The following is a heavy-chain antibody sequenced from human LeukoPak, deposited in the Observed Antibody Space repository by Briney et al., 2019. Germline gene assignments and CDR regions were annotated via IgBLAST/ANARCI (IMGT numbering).Heavy chain of an antibody. J-gene: IGHJ4*02. CDR1: GFTFSSYW. Sequence: PGGSLRLSCAASGFTFSSYWTHWVCQAPGKGLVWVSRINSDGSSRTYADSVKGRFTISRDNAKNTLSLQMNSLRTEDTAVYYCAREVCIGGSCSVFDYWGQGTLVTVSS. D-gene: IGHD2-15*01. V-gene: IGHV3-74*01. CDR3: AREVCIGGSCSVFDY. CDR2: INSDGSSR.